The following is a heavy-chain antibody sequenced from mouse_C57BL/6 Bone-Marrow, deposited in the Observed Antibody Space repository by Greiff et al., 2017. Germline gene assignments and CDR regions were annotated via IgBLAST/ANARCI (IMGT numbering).Heavy chain of an antibody. J-gene: IGHJ3*01. CDR3: VRDYYGSSLFAY. V-gene: IGHV5-17*01. CDR2: ISSGSSTI. CDR1: GFTFSDYG. Sequence: EVKLVESGGGLVKPGGSLKLSCAASGFTFSDYGMHWVRQAPEKGLEWVAYISSGSSTIYYADTVKGRFTISRDNAKNTLFLQMTSLRSEDTAMYYCVRDYYGSSLFAYWGQGTLVTVSA. D-gene: IGHD1-1*01.